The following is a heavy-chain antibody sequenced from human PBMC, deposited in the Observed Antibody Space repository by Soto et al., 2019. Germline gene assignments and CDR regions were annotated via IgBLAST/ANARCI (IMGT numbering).Heavy chain of an antibody. J-gene: IGHJ6*02. V-gene: IGHV1-2*04. CDR2: INPNSGGT. CDR3: ARVKGQLNDFWSGYYPIVYYYYYGMDV. CDR1: GYTFTGYY. D-gene: IGHD3-3*01. Sequence: ASVKVSCKASGYTFTGYYTHWVRQAPGQGLEWMGWINPNSGGTNYAQKFQGWVTVTRDTSISTAYMELSRLRSDDTAVYYCARVKGQLNDFWSGYYPIVYYYYYGMDVWGQGTTVTVSS.